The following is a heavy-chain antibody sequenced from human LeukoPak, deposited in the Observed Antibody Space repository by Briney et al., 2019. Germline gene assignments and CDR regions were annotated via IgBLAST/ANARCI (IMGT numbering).Heavy chain of an antibody. CDR2: IYHSGST. Sequence: SETLSLTCAVSGGSISSSNWWSWVRQPPGKGLEWIGEIYHSGSTNYNPSLKSRVTISVDKSKNQFSLKLSSVTAADTAVYYCARGERFGELLTGPNWFDPWGQGTLVTVSS. J-gene: IGHJ5*02. CDR3: ARGERFGELLTGPNWFDP. CDR1: GGSISSSNW. V-gene: IGHV4-4*02. D-gene: IGHD3-10*01.